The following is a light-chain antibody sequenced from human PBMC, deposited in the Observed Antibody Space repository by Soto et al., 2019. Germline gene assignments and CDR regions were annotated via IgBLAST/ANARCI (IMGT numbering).Light chain of an antibody. CDR2: DVS. J-gene: IGLJ2*01. CDR3: SSYTSSSTYVL. Sequence: QSALTQPASVSGSPGQSITISCTGTSSDVGGYNYVSWYQQHPGKAPKLMIYDVSNRPSGVSNRFSGSKSGNTASLTISGLQDEDEDDYYCSSYTSSSTYVLFGGGTKLTVL. V-gene: IGLV2-14*01. CDR1: SSDVGGYNY.